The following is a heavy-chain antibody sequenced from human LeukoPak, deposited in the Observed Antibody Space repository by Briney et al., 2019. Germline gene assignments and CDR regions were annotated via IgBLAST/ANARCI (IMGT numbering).Heavy chain of an antibody. CDR3: ARLGIVGTPVLGDV. V-gene: IGHV4-4*07. CDR1: GGSISGYY. J-gene: IGHJ6*04. Sequence: SETLSLTCTVSGGSISGYYWTWIRQPAGKGLEWIGRIYSSGSINYNPSLKSRVSMSVDTTKNQFSLKLSSVTAADAAVYYCARLGIVGTPVLGDVWGKGTTVTVSS. D-gene: IGHD1-26*01. CDR2: IYSSGSI.